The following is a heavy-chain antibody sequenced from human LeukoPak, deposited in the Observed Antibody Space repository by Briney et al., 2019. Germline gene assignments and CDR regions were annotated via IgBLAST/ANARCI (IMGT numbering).Heavy chain of an antibody. D-gene: IGHD2-8*02. CDR2: ISYEASNK. V-gene: IGHV3-30*01. CDR3: ARDYLVGCTDTICYPIDY. Sequence: GGSLRLSCAASGFTFGNHAMHWVRQAPGMGLEWVAVISYEASNKYYADSVKGRFTISRDNSKNMLYLQMNSLSAEDTAVYYCARDYLVGCTDTICYPIDYWGQGTLVTVSS. CDR1: GFTFGNHA. J-gene: IGHJ4*02.